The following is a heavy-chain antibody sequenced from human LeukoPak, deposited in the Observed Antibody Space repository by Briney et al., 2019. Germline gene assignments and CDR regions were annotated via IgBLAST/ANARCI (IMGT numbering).Heavy chain of an antibody. CDR1: GFTFSSYA. Sequence: PGGSLRLSCAASGFTFSSYAMSWVRQAPGKGLEWVSDINGSGGSTYYADSVKGRFTISRDNSKNTLYLQMNSLRAEDPAVYYCAREYSLLWFGELSGPMDVWGKGTTVTISS. CDR3: AREYSLLWFGELSGPMDV. J-gene: IGHJ6*03. V-gene: IGHV3-23*01. CDR2: INGSGGST. D-gene: IGHD3-10*01.